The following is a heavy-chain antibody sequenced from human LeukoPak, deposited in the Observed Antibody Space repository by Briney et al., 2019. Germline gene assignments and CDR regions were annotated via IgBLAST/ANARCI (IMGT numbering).Heavy chain of an antibody. CDR1: GYTFTSYY. CDR2: INPSGGSP. J-gene: IGHJ4*02. CDR3: ARDSRSFSTDY. D-gene: IGHD6-13*01. V-gene: IGHV1-46*01. Sequence: ASVKVSCKASGYTFTSYYMHWVRQAPGQGLEWMGIINPSGGSPTYAQKIQGRVTVTRDTSTSTVYMELSSLRSEDTAVYYCARDSRSFSTDYWGQGTLVTVSS.